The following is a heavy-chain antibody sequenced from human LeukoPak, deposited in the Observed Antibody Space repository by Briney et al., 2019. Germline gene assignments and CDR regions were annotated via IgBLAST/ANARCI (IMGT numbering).Heavy chain of an antibody. CDR3: ARGRSYGFDFDS. Sequence: PSETLSLTCDVSGVSINTCCYYWTWIRQPPGKGLEWIGYKYYSGSTRYNSSLRSRLTISLDTSKDQFSLRLTSVTAADTAVYYCARGRSYGFDFDSWGPGTLVIVSS. CDR1: GVSINTCCYY. D-gene: IGHD5-18*01. V-gene: IGHV4-61*01. CDR2: KYYSGST. J-gene: IGHJ4*02.